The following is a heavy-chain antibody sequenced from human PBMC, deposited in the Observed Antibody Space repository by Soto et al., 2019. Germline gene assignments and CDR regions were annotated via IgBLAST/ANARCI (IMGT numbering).Heavy chain of an antibody. V-gene: IGHV3-7*01. CDR2: IKQDGSEK. J-gene: IGHJ6*03. Sequence: GGSLRLSCAASGFTFSSYWMSWVRQAPGKGLEWVANIKQDGSEKYYVDSVKGRFTISRDNAKNSLYLQMNSLRAEDTAVYYCARDKSYYGSGSYPNYYYYYMDVWGKGTTVTVSS. D-gene: IGHD3-10*01. CDR3: ARDKSYYGSGSYPNYYYYYMDV. CDR1: GFTFSSYW.